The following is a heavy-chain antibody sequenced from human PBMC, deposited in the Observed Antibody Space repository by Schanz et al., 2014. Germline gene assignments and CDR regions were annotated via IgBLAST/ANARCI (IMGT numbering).Heavy chain of an antibody. J-gene: IGHJ4*02. V-gene: IGHV4-4*07. CDR1: GGSMSSFY. CDR3: ARARLRGDGQNVDFDY. CDR2: ISTSGST. Sequence: QVQLQESGPGLVKPSETLSLTCTVSGGSMSSFYWNWIRQPAGKGLEWIGRISTSGSTNYNPSLRSRGSIAIDTSKTHFPLRLSSLTAADTAVYYCARARLRGDGQNVDFDYWGQGTLVTVST. D-gene: IGHD4-17*01.